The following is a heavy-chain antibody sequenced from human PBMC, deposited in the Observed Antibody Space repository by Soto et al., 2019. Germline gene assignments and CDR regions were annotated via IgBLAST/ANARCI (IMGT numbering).Heavy chain of an antibody. CDR1: GFTFGDYA. CDR3: TRDLYDFWSGYSRPNNYYYYYGMDV. D-gene: IGHD3-3*01. CDR2: IRSKAYGGTT. J-gene: IGHJ6*02. Sequence: PGGSLRLSCTASGFTFGDYAMSWFRQAPGKGLEWVGFIRSKAYGGTTEYAASVKGRFTISRDDSKSIAYLQMNSLKTEDTAVYYCTRDLYDFWSGYSRPNNYYYYYGMDVWGQGTTVTVSS. V-gene: IGHV3-49*03.